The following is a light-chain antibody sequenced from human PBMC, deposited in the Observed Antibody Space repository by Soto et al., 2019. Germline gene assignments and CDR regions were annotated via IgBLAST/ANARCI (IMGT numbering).Light chain of an antibody. J-gene: IGLJ1*01. V-gene: IGLV2-23*02. CDR1: SSDVGSYNL. CDR3: CSYAGSSFYV. CDR2: EVS. Sequence: QPALTQPASVSGSPGQSITISCTGTSSDVGSYNLVSWYQQHPGKAPKLMIYEVSKRPSGVSNRFSGSKSGNTASLTISGFQAEDEADYYCCSYAGSSFYVFGTGTKVTVL.